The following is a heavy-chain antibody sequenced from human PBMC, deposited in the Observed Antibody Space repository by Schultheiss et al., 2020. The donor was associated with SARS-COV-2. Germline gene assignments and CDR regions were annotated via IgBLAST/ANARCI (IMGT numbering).Heavy chain of an antibody. CDR1: GFTFSSYS. Sequence: GGSLRLSCAASGFTFSSYSMSWVRQAPGKGLEWVSGINWNGGSTGYADSVKGRFTISRDNAKNSLYLQMNSLRAEDTALYHCARGERNFDYWGQGTLVTVSS. D-gene: IGHD1-26*01. CDR2: INWNGGST. V-gene: IGHV3-20*01. J-gene: IGHJ4*02. CDR3: ARGERNFDY.